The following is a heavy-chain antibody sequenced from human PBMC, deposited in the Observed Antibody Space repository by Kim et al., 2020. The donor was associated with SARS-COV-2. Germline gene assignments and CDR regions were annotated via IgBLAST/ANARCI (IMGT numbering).Heavy chain of an antibody. D-gene: IGHD3-10*01. CDR2: ISYDGSNK. Sequence: GGSLRLSCAASGFTFSSYAMHWVRQAPGKGLEWVAVISYDGSNKYYADSVKGRFTISRDNSKNTLYLQMNSLRAEDTAVYYCARDSPIYYGSGNYYYYYYGMDVWGQGTTVTVSS. CDR3: ARDSPIYYGSGNYYYYYYGMDV. CDR1: GFTFSSYA. J-gene: IGHJ6*02. V-gene: IGHV3-30*04.